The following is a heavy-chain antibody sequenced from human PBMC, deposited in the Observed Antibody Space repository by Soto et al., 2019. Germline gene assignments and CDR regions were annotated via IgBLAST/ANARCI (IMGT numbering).Heavy chain of an antibody. V-gene: IGHV4-34*10. CDR1: GGSFSGYY. D-gene: IGHD6-13*01. Sequence: SETLSLTCAVYGGSFSGYYWSWIRQPPGKGLEWIGDMNHSGSTNYNPSLKSRLTISVDTSKNQFSLQLTSVTAEDTAVYYCATSYGNAWYTYWGQGTQVTVSS. CDR3: ATSYGNAWYTY. CDR2: MNHSGST. J-gene: IGHJ4*02.